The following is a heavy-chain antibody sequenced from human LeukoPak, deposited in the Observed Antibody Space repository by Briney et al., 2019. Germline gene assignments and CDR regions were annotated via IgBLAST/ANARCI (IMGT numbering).Heavy chain of an antibody. Sequence: GGSLRLSCAASGFTFNNYAMSWVLQAPGKGLEWVSAISGSGGSTYYVDSVKGRFTISRDNSKNTLYLQVNSLRAEDTALYYCASLDYFDSSDYGDYWGQGTLVTVSS. J-gene: IGHJ4*02. CDR3: ASLDYFDSSDYGDY. V-gene: IGHV3-23*01. D-gene: IGHD3-22*01. CDR2: ISGSGGST. CDR1: GFTFNNYA.